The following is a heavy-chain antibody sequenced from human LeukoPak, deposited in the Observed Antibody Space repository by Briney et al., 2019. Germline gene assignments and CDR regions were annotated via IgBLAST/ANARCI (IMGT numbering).Heavy chain of an antibody. CDR3: ATHSSGWGYYYYGMDV. V-gene: IGHV3-53*01. D-gene: IGHD6-19*01. CDR1: EFTVSSNY. Sequence: PGGSLRLSCAASEFTVSSNYMSWVRQAPGKGLEWVSVIYSGSSTYYADSVKGRFTISRDNSNNTLYLQMNSLRAEDTAVYYCATHSSGWGYYYYGMDVWGQGTTVTVSS. J-gene: IGHJ6*02. CDR2: IYSGSST.